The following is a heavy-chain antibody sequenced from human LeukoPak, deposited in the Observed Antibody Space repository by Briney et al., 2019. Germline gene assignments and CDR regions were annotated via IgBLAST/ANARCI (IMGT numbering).Heavy chain of an antibody. CDR2: IIPIFGTA. CDR1: GGTFSSYA. V-gene: IGHV1-69*05. D-gene: IGHD3-9*01. Sequence: SVKVSCKASGGTFSSYAISWVRQAPGQGLEWMGGIIPIFGTANYAQKFQGRVTITTDESTSTAYMELSSLRSEDTAVYYCARGGHDILTGYYFTLDYWGQGTLVTVSS. CDR3: ARGGHDILTGYYFTLDY. J-gene: IGHJ4*02.